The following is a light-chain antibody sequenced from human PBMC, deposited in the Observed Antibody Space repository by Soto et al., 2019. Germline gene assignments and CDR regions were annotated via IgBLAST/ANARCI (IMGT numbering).Light chain of an antibody. V-gene: IGKV3-11*01. CDR2: DAS. J-gene: IGKJ5*01. Sequence: EIVMTQSPATLSVSPGERHTPSXRTSQSVSSNLAWYQQKPGQAPRLLIYDASSRAPGVPARFSGSGSGTDFTLTISSLEPEDFAVYYCQQRSNRLPITFGQGTRLEIK. CDR1: QSVSSN. CDR3: QQRSNRLPIT.